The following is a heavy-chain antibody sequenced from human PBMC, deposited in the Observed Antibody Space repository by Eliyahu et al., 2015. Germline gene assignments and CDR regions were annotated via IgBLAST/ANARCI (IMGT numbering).Heavy chain of an antibody. V-gene: IGHV3-74*01. J-gene: IGHJ3*02. CDR2: INSDGSST. CDR1: GFXFXSYW. Sequence: EVQLVESGGGLVQPGGSLRLSCAASGFXFXSYWMHWVRQAPGKGLGWVSRINSDGSSTSYXXSVKGRFTISRDNAKNTLYLQMNSLRAEDTAVYYCARVRYNWNLNDAFDIWGQGTMVTVSS. D-gene: IGHD1-20*01. CDR3: ARVRYNWNLNDAFDI.